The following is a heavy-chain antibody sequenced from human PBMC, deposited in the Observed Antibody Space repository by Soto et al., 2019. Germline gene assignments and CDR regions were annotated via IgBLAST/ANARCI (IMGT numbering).Heavy chain of an antibody. CDR3: ARDFAPYYYDSSGYPSPYGMDV. CDR1: GYTFTSYC. Sequence: ASVKVSCKASGYTFTSYCISWVRQAPGQGLECMGWISAYNGNTNYAQKLQGRVTMTTDTSTSTAYMELRSLRSDDTAVYYCARDFAPYYYDSSGYPSPYGMDVWGQGTTVTVAS. CDR2: ISAYNGNT. V-gene: IGHV1-18*04. D-gene: IGHD3-22*01. J-gene: IGHJ6*02.